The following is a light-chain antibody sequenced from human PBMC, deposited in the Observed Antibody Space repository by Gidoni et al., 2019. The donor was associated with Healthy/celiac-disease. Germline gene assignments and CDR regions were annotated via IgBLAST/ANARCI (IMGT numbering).Light chain of an antibody. CDR3: QQYNSYSPMYT. V-gene: IGKV1-5*03. CDR1: QSISSW. J-gene: IGKJ2*01. CDR2: KAS. Sequence: DIQMTQSPSTLSASVGDRVTITCRASQSISSWLAWYQQKPGKAPKRLIYKASRLESGVPSRFSGSGSGTEFTLTISSLQPDDFATYYCQQYNSYSPMYTFGQGTKLEIK.